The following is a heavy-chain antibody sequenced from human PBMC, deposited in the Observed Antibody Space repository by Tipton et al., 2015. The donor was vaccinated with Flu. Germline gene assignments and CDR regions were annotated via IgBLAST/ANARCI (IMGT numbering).Heavy chain of an antibody. J-gene: IGHJ3*01. V-gene: IGHV3-9*01. CDR1: GFTFDEYG. Sequence: RSLRLSCVASGFTFDEYGMHWVRQAPGKGLEWVSGIIWNSRNIGYADSVKGRFTISRNNAKTSLYLQMNSLRADDTALYYCAKLQGDAFDFWGHGTMVTVSS. CDR2: IIWNSRNI. CDR3: AKLQGDAFDF.